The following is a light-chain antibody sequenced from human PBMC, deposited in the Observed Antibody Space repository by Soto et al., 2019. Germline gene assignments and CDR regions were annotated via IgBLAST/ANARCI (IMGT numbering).Light chain of an antibody. Sequence: QSVLTQPPSVSGAPGQRVTVSCTGTSSNIGAGYEVRWYHQLPGAAPKLLVSGNGNRPSGVPDRLSASKSGTSASLAITGLQAEDEGHYFCQSYDGSLSGVVFGGGTQLTVL. CDR3: QSYDGSLSGVV. CDR1: SSNIGAGYE. J-gene: IGLJ2*01. V-gene: IGLV1-40*01. CDR2: GNG.